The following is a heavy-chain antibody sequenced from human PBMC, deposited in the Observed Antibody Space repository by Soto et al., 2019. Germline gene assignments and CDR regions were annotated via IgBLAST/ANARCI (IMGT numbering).Heavy chain of an antibody. J-gene: IGHJ6*02. Sequence: PGGSLRLSCAPSGFTVSSHYMSWVRQAPGKGLEWVSVINSGGSTYYADSVKGRFTISRDHSRNTLYLQMNSLRVEDTAVYYCAREVFCSSSSCQVRYGMDVWGQGTTFTVSS. CDR3: AREVFCSSSSCQVRYGMDV. D-gene: IGHD2-2*01. V-gene: IGHV3-53*01. CDR2: INSGGST. CDR1: GFTVSSHY.